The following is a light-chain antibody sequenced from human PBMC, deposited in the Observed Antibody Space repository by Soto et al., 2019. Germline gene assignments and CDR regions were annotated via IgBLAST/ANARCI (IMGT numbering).Light chain of an antibody. CDR3: QQYGSSPVT. J-gene: IGKJ1*01. Sequence: EIVLTQSPGTLSLSPGERAILSCRASQSLTDTNLAWYQQKPGQAPRLVIHNIVTRATGIPDRFSGSGSGTDFTLTISRLEPEDFGVYYCQQYGSSPVTFGQGTKVEIK. CDR2: NIV. CDR1: QSLTDTN. V-gene: IGKV3-20*01.